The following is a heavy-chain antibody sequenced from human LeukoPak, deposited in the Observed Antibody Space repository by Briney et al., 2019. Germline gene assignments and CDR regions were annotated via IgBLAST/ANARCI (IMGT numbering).Heavy chain of an antibody. J-gene: IGHJ4*02. CDR2: ISYDGSNK. CDR3: AKDGSGSYFSPYYFDY. D-gene: IGHD3-10*01. Sequence: GGSLRLSCAASGFTFSSYGMHWVRQAPGKGLEWVAVISYDGSNKYYADSVKGRFTISRDNSKNTLYLQMNSLRAEDTAVYYCAKDGSGSYFSPYYFDYWGQGTLVTVSS. CDR1: GFTFSSYG. V-gene: IGHV3-30*18.